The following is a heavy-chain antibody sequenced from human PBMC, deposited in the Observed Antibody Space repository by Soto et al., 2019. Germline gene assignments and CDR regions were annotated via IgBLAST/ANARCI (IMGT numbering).Heavy chain of an antibody. V-gene: IGHV1-3*01. D-gene: IGHD3-3*01. CDR1: GYTFTSYA. CDR2: INAGNGNT. Sequence: EASVKVSCRASGYTFTSYAMQSVRQAPGQRLGWMGWINAGNGNTKYSQKFQGRVTITRDTSASTAYMELSSLRSEDTAVYYCARDPPSYDFWSGYSYGMDVWGQGTTVTVSS. CDR3: ARDPPSYDFWSGYSYGMDV. J-gene: IGHJ6*02.